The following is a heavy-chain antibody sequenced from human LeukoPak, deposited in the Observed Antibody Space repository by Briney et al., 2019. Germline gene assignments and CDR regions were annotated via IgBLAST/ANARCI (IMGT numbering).Heavy chain of an antibody. D-gene: IGHD5-24*01. CDR1: GGSISSSSYY. J-gene: IGHJ4*02. Sequence: PSETLSLTCTVSGGSISSSSYYWGWIRQPPGKGLEWIGSIYYSGSTYYNPSLKSRVTISVDTSKNQSSLKLSSVTAADTAVYYCARDAERNFDYWGQGTLVTVSS. V-gene: IGHV4-39*07. CDR3: ARDAERNFDY. CDR2: IYYSGST.